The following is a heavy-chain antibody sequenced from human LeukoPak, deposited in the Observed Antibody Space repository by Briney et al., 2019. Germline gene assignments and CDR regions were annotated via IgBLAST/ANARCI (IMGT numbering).Heavy chain of an antibody. CDR1: GDSISSSSYY. CDR2: IYNSGST. V-gene: IGHV4-39*01. Sequence: SETLSLTCTVSGDSISSSSYYWGWIRQPPGKGLEWIGSIYNSGSTYYNPSLKSRVTISVDPSKNQFSLNLYSVTAADTAVYYCARAPYGDYLGIYWFDPWGQGALVTVSS. D-gene: IGHD4-17*01. CDR3: ARAPYGDYLGIYWFDP. J-gene: IGHJ5*02.